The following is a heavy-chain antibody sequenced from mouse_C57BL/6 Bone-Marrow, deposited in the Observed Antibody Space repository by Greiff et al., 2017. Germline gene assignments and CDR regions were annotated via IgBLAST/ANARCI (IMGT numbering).Heavy chain of an antibody. CDR1: GFTFSSYT. CDR2: ISGGGGNT. Sequence: DVQLVESGGGLVKPGGSLKLSCAASGFTFSSYTMSWVRQTPEKRLEWVATISGGGGNTYYPDSVKGRFTISRDNAKITLYLQMGGLRSEDRALYYCARLSAMDYWGQGTSVTVSS. V-gene: IGHV5-9*01. J-gene: IGHJ4*01. CDR3: ARLSAMDY.